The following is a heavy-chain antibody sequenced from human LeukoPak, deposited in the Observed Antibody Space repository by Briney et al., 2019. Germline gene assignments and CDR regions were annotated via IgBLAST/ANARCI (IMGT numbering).Heavy chain of an antibody. CDR3: AKGNVLRYFDRGFDP. V-gene: IGHV3-53*01. CDR2: IYSGGST. D-gene: IGHD3-9*01. CDR1: GFTVSSNY. Sequence: GGSLRLFCAASGFTVSSNYMSWVRQAPGRGLEWVSVIYSGGSTYYADSVKGRCTISRDHSENTRHQQMNSLTAEDTAVYYCAKGNVLRYFDRGFDPWGQGTLVTVSS. J-gene: IGHJ5*02.